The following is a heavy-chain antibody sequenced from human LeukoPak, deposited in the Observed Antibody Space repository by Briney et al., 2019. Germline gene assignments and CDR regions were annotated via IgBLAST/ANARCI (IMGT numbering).Heavy chain of an antibody. V-gene: IGHV4-39*07. Sequence: SETLSLTCTVSGGSISSYYWGWIRQPPGKGLEWIGSIYYSGNTYYNSSLKSRVTISVDTSKNQFSLKLSSVTAADTAVYFCARTRDGYNSEPIDYWGQGTLVTVSS. CDR1: GGSISSYY. J-gene: IGHJ4*02. CDR2: IYYSGNT. D-gene: IGHD5-24*01. CDR3: ARTRDGYNSEPIDY.